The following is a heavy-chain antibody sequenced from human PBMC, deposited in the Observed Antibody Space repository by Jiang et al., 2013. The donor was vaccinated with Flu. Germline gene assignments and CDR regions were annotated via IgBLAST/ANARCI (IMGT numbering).Heavy chain of an antibody. CDR3: ARMWGSSGWYDY. D-gene: IGHD6-19*01. J-gene: IGHJ4*02. V-gene: IGHV2-70*04. CDR1: GFSLSTSGMR. CDR2: IDWDDDK. Sequence: KPTQTLTLTCTFSGFSLSTSGMRVSRIRQPPGKALEWLARIDWDDDKFYSTSLKTRLTISKDTSKNQVVLTMTNMDPVDTATYYCARMWGSSGWYDYWGQGTLVTVSS.